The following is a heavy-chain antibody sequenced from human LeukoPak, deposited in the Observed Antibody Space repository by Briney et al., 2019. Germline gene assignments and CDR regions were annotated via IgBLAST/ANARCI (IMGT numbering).Heavy chain of an antibody. D-gene: IGHD2-2*01. Sequence: GGSLRLSCAASGFTFSSYRMHWVRQAPGKGLVWVSRINSDGSSTSYADSVKGRFTISRDNAKNTLYLQMNSLRAEDTAVYYCARGARPAATYYYYYYMDVWGKGTTVTVSS. J-gene: IGHJ6*03. CDR2: INSDGSST. CDR1: GFTFSSYR. CDR3: ARGARPAATYYYYYYMDV. V-gene: IGHV3-74*01.